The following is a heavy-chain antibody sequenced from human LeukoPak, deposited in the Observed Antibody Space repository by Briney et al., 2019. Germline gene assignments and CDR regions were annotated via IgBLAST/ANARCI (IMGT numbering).Heavy chain of an antibody. J-gene: IGHJ6*02. D-gene: IGHD6-13*01. Sequence: PGGSPRLSCAASGFTFSSYAMHWVRQAPGKGLEWVAVISYDGSNKYYADSVKGRFTISRDNSKNTLYLQMNSLRAEDTAVYYCARDFSSSDSYYYYGMDVWGQGTTVTVSS. CDR2: ISYDGSNK. V-gene: IGHV3-30*04. CDR3: ARDFSSSDSYYYYGMDV. CDR1: GFTFSSYA.